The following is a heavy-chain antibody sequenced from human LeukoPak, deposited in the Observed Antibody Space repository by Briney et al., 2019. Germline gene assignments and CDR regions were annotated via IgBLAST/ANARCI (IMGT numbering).Heavy chain of an antibody. CDR3: AKVAISLIAVVKTPFDS. J-gene: IGHJ4*02. CDR2: ITGSGGST. D-gene: IGHD3-22*01. Sequence: GGSLRLSCAAYGFTFGDYGMSWVRQAPGKGLEWVSGITGSGGSTYYADSVKGRFTISRDNSKNTLFLQMSSLRADDTAVYYCAKVAISLIAVVKTPFDSWGQGTLVTVSS. CDR1: GFTFGDYG. V-gene: IGHV3-23*01.